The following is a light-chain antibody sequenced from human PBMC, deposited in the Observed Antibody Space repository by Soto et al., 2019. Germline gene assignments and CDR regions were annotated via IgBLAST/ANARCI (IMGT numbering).Light chain of an antibody. CDR3: QQYNSYSGT. J-gene: IGKJ1*01. CDR2: DAS. CDR1: QSISSW. Sequence: IQLTQTPSSLSASVGARVTITCRASQSISSWLAWYQQKPGKAPKLLIYDASSLESGVPSRFSGSGSGTEFTLTISSLQPDDFATYYCQQYNSYSGTFGQGTKVDIK. V-gene: IGKV1-5*01.